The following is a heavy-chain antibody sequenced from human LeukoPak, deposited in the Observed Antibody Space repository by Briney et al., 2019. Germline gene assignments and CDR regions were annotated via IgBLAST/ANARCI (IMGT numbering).Heavy chain of an antibody. CDR2: ISSDSSYI. CDR1: GFNFNTYT. D-gene: IGHD4-17*01. V-gene: IGHV3-21*01. CDR3: VRGSYGAYDY. Sequence: GGSLRLSCAASGFNFNTYTMNWVRQAPGKGLEWVSSISSDSSYIYYADAVHGRFTVSRDNAKYSLYLQLNSLRAEDTAVYYCVRGSYGAYDYWGQGSLVTVSS. J-gene: IGHJ4*02.